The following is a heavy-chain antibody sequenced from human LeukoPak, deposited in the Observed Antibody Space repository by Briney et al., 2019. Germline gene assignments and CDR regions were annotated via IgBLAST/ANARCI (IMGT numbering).Heavy chain of an antibody. J-gene: IGHJ4*02. CDR2: ILYDGSNK. Sequence: SGGSLRLSCAASGFTFSSYDMHWVRQAPGKGLEWVALILYDGSNKNYADSVNGRSTISRDNSKNTVYLQMNSLRAEDTAVYYCARGRRYSSSWYSSDYFDYWGQGTLVTVSS. V-gene: IGHV3-30*03. CDR1: GFTFSSYD. CDR3: ARGRRYSSSWYSSDYFDY. D-gene: IGHD6-13*01.